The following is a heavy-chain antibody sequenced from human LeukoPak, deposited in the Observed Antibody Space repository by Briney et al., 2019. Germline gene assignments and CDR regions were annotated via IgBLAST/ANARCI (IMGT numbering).Heavy chain of an antibody. CDR2: INHSGST. J-gene: IGHJ4*02. CDR3: AGGSSSWYWGY. V-gene: IGHV4-34*01. Sequence: PSETLSLTCAVYGGSFSGYYWSWIRQPPGKGLEWIREINHSGSTNYNPSLKSRVTISVDTSKNQFSLKLSSVTAADTAVYYCAGGSSSWYWGYWGQGTLVTVSS. CDR1: GGSFSGYY. D-gene: IGHD6-13*01.